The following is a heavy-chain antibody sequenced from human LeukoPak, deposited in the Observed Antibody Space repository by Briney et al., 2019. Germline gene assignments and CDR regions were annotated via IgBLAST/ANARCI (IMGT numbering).Heavy chain of an antibody. D-gene: IGHD3-22*01. CDR1: GGSISSYY. J-gene: IGHJ4*02. V-gene: IGHV4-39*07. CDR3: ARDEGYYYDSSGPGDY. Sequence: SSETLSLTCIVSGGSISSYYWSWIRQPPGKGLEWIGSIYYSGSTYYNPSLKSRVTISVDTSKNQFSLKLSSVTAADTAVYYCARDEGYYYDSSGPGDYWGQGSLVTVSS. CDR2: IYYSGST.